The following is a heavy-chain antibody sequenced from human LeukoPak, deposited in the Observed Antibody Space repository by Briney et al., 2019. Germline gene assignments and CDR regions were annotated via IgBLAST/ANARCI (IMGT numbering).Heavy chain of an antibody. V-gene: IGHV1-2*02. CDR1: GYTFTGYY. Sequence: ASVKVSCKASGYTFTGYYMHWVRQAPGQRLEWMGWINPNSGGTNYAQKFQGRVTMTRDTSISTAYMDLSTLSSDDTAVYYCARVIEYSSYDFRFDYWGQGTLVTVSS. D-gene: IGHD5-12*01. J-gene: IGHJ4*02. CDR3: ARVIEYSSYDFRFDY. CDR2: INPNSGGT.